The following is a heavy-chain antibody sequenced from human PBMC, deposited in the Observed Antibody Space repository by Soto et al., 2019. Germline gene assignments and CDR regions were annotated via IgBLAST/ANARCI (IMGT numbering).Heavy chain of an antibody. D-gene: IGHD3-3*01. V-gene: IGHV3-23*01. CDR3: AKSAYDFWSGYSYAVDY. CDR2: ISGSGGST. CDR1: GFTFSSYA. J-gene: IGHJ4*02. Sequence: EVQLLESGGGLVQPGGSLRLSCAASGFTFSSYAMSWVRQAPGKGLEWVSAISGSGGSTYYADSVKGRFTISRDSSKNTLYLQMNSLRAEDTAVYYCAKSAYDFWSGYSYAVDYWGQGTLVTVSS.